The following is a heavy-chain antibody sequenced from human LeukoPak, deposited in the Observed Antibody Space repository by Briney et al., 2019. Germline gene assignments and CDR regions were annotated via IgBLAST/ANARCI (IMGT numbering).Heavy chain of an antibody. J-gene: IGHJ4*02. Sequence: SETLSLTCTVSGDSVRSSDSFWVWVRQPPGKGLEWVGSIYYGGTTHYNPSLKSRVTVSVDTSKIQFSLSLTSVTAADTAVYYCARRGLVVVPLWGQGTLVTVSS. CDR1: GDSVRSSDSF. D-gene: IGHD2-21*01. CDR3: ARRGLVVVPL. CDR2: IYYGGTT. V-gene: IGHV4-39*01.